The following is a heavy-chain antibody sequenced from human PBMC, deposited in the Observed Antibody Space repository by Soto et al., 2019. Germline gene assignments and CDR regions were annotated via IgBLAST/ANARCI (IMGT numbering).Heavy chain of an antibody. J-gene: IGHJ3*02. Sequence: PWGSLRLSCAVSGFTFSGYSFNWVRQAPGRGLEWVSFIGSTGSVTHYADSVMGRFTISRDNARNSLYLEMHRLRAVDPAVYRCARAGGASGPAYGLDIWGQGTVDTASS. CDR2: IGSTGSVT. D-gene: IGHD4-17*01. CDR1: GFTFSGYS. V-gene: IGHV3-48*04. CDR3: ARAGGASGPAYGLDI.